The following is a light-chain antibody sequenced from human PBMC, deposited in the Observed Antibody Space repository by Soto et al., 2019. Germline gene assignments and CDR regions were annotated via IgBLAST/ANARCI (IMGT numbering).Light chain of an antibody. CDR1: QSIGST. V-gene: IGKV3-15*01. CDR2: GAF. J-gene: IGKJ1*01. Sequence: EIVMTQSPATLSVSPVERATLSCRASQSIGSTLAWYQQKPGQAPSLLIYGAFTRATGIPARFSGTGSGTEFTLTISSLQSEDFALYYCQQYNDWPLTFGQGTKVDIK. CDR3: QQYNDWPLT.